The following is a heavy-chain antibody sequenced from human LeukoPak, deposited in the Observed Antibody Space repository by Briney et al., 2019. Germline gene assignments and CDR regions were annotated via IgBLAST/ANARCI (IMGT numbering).Heavy chain of an antibody. CDR1: GGSISSYY. Sequence: PWETLSLTCTVSGGSISSYYWSWIRQPPGKGLEWIGYIYYSGSTNYNPSLKSRVTISVDTSKNRFSLKLSSVTAADTAVYYCARVEGDYVWGSYRPKRLFDYWGQGTLVTVSS. CDR2: IYYSGST. D-gene: IGHD3-16*02. CDR3: ARVEGDYVWGSYRPKRLFDY. J-gene: IGHJ4*02. V-gene: IGHV4-59*01.